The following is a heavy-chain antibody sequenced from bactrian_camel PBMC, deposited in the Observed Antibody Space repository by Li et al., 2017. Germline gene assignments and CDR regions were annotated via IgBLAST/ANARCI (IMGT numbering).Heavy chain of an antibody. CDR3: APDPRGSAY. V-gene: IGHV3S35*01. J-gene: IGHJ4*01. D-gene: IGHD3*01. CDR2: INKDGGKT. CDR1: GFTFSSYA. Sequence: VQLVESGGGLVQPGGSPRLSCEASGFTFSSYAMSWVRQAPGKGLEWVSLINKDGGKTYYADSVKGRFTISRDNDKNTLYLQMNALKTEDTAVYYCAPDPRGSAYWGQGTQVTVS.